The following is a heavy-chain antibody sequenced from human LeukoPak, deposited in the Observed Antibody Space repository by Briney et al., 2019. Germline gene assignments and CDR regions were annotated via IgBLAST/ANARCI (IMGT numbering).Heavy chain of an antibody. V-gene: IGHV3-7*01. D-gene: IGHD1/OR15-1a*01. Sequence: PGGSLRLSCAASGFTFSDHWMTWVRQAPGKRLEWVANIKEDGSGKYYADSVKGRFTVSRDNAKNSLSLQMNSLGAEDTAVYYCARHIPRGNNYFDCWGQGTLVTASS. CDR3: ARHIPRGNNYFDC. CDR2: IKEDGSGK. J-gene: IGHJ4*02. CDR1: GFTFSDHW.